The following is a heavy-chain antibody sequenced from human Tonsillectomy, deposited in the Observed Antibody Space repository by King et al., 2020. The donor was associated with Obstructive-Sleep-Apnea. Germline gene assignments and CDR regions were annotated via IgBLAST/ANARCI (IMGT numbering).Heavy chain of an antibody. CDR1: GYSFTSYW. J-gene: IGHJ6*02. Sequence: QLVQSGAEVKKPGESLKISCKGSGYSFTSYWIGWVRQMPGKGLEWMGIIYPGDSDTRYSPSFQGQVTISADKSISTAYLQWSSLKASDTAMYYCARTDSGSYDYYYYYGMDVWGQGTTVTVPS. CDR2: IYPGDSDT. D-gene: IGHD1-26*01. V-gene: IGHV5-51*01. CDR3: ARTDSGSYDYYYYYGMDV.